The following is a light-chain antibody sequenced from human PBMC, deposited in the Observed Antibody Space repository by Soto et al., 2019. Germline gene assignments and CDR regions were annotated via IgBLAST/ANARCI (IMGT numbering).Light chain of an antibody. CDR2: DAP. CDR3: QQRSNWPLT. CDR1: QSVSSY. V-gene: IGKV3-11*01. J-gene: IGKJ4*01. Sequence: EIVLTQSPATLSLSPGERATLSCRASQSVSSYLACYQQKPGQAPRLLIYDAPNRATGIPARFSGSGSGTDFTLTISSLEPEDFAVYYCQQRSNWPLTFGGGTKVEIK.